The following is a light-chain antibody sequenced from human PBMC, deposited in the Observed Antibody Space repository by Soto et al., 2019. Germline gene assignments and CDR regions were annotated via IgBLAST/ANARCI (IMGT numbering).Light chain of an antibody. CDR3: TSWTTSITII. V-gene: IGLV2-14*03. Sequence: QSVLTQPASVSGSPGQSITISCTGTSSDIGAYNVVSCYQQHPGKAPKLMLYDVNIRPSGVSNRFSGSKSGNTASLTISGLQAEDEADYYCTSWTTSITIIFGGGTKVTFL. J-gene: IGLJ2*01. CDR2: DVN. CDR1: SSDIGAYNV.